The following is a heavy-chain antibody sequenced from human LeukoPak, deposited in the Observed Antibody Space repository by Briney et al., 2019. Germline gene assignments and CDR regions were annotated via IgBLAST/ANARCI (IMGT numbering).Heavy chain of an antibody. J-gene: IGHJ4*02. Sequence: PSETLSLTCTVSGGSISSYYWSWIRQPPGKGLEWIGYIYYSGSTNYNPSLKSRVTISVDTSKNQFSLKLSSVTAADTAVYYCAAGGGTMVRGDGGIIWGQGTLVTVSS. CDR2: IYYSGST. D-gene: IGHD3-10*01. CDR1: GGSISSYY. V-gene: IGHV4-59*01. CDR3: AAGGGTMVRGDGGII.